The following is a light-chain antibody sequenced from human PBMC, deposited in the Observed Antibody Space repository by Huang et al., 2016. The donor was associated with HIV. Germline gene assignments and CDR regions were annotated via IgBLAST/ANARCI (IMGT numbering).Light chain of an antibody. J-gene: IGKJ1*01. CDR3: MQGTHRPGT. CDR1: QSRVYSDGNTY. CDR2: KVS. V-gene: IGKV2-30*01. Sequence: DVVMTQSPLSLPVTLGQPASISCRSSQSRVYSDGNTYLNWFQQRPGQAPRRLIYKVSNRDSGVPDRLSGSGSGTDFTLKISRVEAEDVGVYYCMQGTHRPGTFGQGTKVEIK.